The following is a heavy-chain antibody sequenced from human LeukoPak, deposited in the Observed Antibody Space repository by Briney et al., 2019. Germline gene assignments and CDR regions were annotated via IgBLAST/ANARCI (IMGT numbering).Heavy chain of an antibody. V-gene: IGHV3-30*02. J-gene: IGHJ4*02. CDR2: IRYDGSNK. D-gene: IGHD3-3*01. Sequence: PGGSLRLSCAASGFTFSSYGMHWVRQAPGKGLEWVAFIRYDGSNKYYADSVKGRFTISRDNSKNTLYLQMNSLRAEDTAVYYCAKADFWSGYYSPGFDYWGQGTLVTVSS. CDR1: GFTFSSYG. CDR3: AKADFWSGYYSPGFDY.